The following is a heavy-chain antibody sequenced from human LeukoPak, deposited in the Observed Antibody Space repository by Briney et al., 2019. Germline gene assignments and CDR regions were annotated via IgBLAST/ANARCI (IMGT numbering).Heavy chain of an antibody. V-gene: IGHV4-59*11. CDR1: GGSINSHY. D-gene: IGHD6-13*01. J-gene: IGHJ4*02. CDR3: ASRPADSTWYGVFDY. Sequence: SETLSLTCTVSGGSINSHYWSWIRQPPGKGLEWIGYVFYPGSTNCNPSLKSRVTMSLDTSRDQFSLRLTSVTAADTAIYYCASRPADSTWYGVFDYWSQGTLVTVSS. CDR2: VFYPGST.